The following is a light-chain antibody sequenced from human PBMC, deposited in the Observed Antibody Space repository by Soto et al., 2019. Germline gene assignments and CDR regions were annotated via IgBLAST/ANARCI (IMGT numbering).Light chain of an antibody. CDR3: SSYTSSSSRLYV. V-gene: IGLV2-14*01. J-gene: IGLJ1*01. CDR1: SSDVGGYNY. Sequence: QSALTQPASVSGSPGQSITISCTGTSSDVGGYNYVSWYQQHPGKAPKLMIYDVSNRPSGVSNRCSGSKSGNTASLTISGLQAEDEDDYYCSSYTSSSSRLYVFGTGTKLTVL. CDR2: DVS.